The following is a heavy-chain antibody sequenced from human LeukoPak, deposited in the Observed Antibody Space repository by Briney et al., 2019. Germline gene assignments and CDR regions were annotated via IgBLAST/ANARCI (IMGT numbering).Heavy chain of an antibody. V-gene: IGHV4-59*01. CDR2: IYYSGST. D-gene: IGHD4-17*01. CDR1: GGSISSYY. J-gene: IGHJ4*02. CDR3: ARGGLTTVTTMIYRH. Sequence: SETLSLTCTVSGGSISSYYWSWIRQPPGKGLEWIGYIYYSGSTNYNPSLKSQVTISVDTSKNQFSLKLSSVTAADTAVYYCARGGLTTVTTMIYRHWGQGTLVTVSS.